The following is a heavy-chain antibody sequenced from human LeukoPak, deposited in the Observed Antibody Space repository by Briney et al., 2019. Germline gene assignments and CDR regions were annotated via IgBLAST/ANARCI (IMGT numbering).Heavy chain of an antibody. V-gene: IGHV1-2*02. Sequence: GASVKVSCKASGYTFTSYYMHWVRQAPGQGLEWMGWINPNSGGTDFAQKFQGRVTMTRDTSISTVYMELSRLRSDDTAVYYCARQREFDYWGQGTLVTVSS. CDR1: GYTFTSYY. CDR3: ARQREFDY. CDR2: INPNSGGT. J-gene: IGHJ4*02.